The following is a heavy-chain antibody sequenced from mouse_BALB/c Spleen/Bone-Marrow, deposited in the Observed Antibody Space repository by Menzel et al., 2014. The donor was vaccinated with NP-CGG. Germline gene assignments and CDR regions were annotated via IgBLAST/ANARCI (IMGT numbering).Heavy chain of an antibody. J-gene: IGHJ3*01. V-gene: IGHV1-9*01. Sequence: VQLQQSGAELTKPGASVKISCKATGYTFSSYWIDWVKQRPGHGLEWIGEILPGSGSIKYNEKFKGKATFTADTSSNTAYMQLSSLTSEDSAVYYCASPIYYGNYGFAYWGQGTLVTVSA. CDR2: ILPGSGSI. D-gene: IGHD2-1*01. CDR3: ASPIYYGNYGFAY. CDR1: GYTFSSYW.